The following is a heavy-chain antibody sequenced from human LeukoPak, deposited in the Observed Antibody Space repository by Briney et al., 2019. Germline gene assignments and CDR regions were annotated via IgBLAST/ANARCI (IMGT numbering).Heavy chain of an antibody. Sequence: SVKVSCKASGGTFSSYAISWVRQAPGQGLEWMGRIIPIFGTANYAQKFQGRVTITTDESTSTAYMELSSLRSEDTAVYYCARDVYDSSRYHAVGYFQHCGQGTLVTVSS. D-gene: IGHD3-22*01. CDR1: GGTFSSYA. J-gene: IGHJ1*01. CDR3: ARDVYDSSRYHAVGYFQH. V-gene: IGHV1-69*05. CDR2: IIPIFGTA.